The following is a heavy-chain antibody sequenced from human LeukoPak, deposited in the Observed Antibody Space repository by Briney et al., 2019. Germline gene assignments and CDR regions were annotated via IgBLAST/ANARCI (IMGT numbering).Heavy chain of an antibody. D-gene: IGHD3-16*01. CDR1: GYTFTAYY. V-gene: IGHV1-46*01. J-gene: IGHJ4*02. CDR3: VREKSGGTYDY. Sequence: GASVKVSCKASGYTFTAYYIQWVRQAPGEGLEWMGTIRPGDTRTTYAQKFQGRVTMTWDMSTTTGYMELSSRRSEGTAVYYCVREKSGGTYDYWGQGTLVTLS. CDR2: IRPGDTRT.